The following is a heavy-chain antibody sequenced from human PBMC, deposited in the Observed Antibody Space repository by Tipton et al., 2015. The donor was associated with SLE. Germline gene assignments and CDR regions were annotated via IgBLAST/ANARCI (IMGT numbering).Heavy chain of an antibody. Sequence: TLSLTCAVYGGSFSGYYWSWIRQPPGKGLEWIGSIFYSGSTYYNPSLKSRVTISVDTSKNLFSLKLSSVTAADTAVYYCARVLEQQLVVGYHWYFDLWGRGTLVTVSS. CDR1: GGSFSGYY. CDR2: IFYSGST. D-gene: IGHD6-13*01. V-gene: IGHV4-34*12. J-gene: IGHJ2*01. CDR3: ARVLEQQLVVGYHWYFDL.